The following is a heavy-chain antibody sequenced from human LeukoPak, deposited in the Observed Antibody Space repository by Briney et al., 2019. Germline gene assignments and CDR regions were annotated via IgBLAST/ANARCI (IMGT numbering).Heavy chain of an antibody. CDR2: ISSSSTI. CDR1: GFTFSSYS. D-gene: IGHD3-9*01. Sequence: GGSLRLSCAASGFTFSSYSMNWVRQAPGKGLEWVSYISSSSTIYYADSVKGRFTISRDNAKNSLYLQMNSLRAEDTAVYYCARDLSYDILTGYFDYWGQGTLVTVSS. CDR3: ARDLSYDILTGYFDY. J-gene: IGHJ4*02. V-gene: IGHV3-48*01.